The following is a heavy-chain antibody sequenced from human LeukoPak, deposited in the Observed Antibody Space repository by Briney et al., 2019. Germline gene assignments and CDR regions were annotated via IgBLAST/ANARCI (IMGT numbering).Heavy chain of an antibody. J-gene: IGHJ4*02. Sequence: GGSLRLSCAASGFTFSNAWMSWVRQAPGKGLEWVGRIKSKTDGGTTDYAAPVKGKFTISRDDSKNTLYLQMNSLKTEDTAVYYCTTEAYYYGSGFDYWGQGTLVIVSS. CDR3: TTEAYYYGSGFDY. CDR1: GFTFSNAW. V-gene: IGHV3-15*01. CDR2: IKSKTDGGTT. D-gene: IGHD3-10*01.